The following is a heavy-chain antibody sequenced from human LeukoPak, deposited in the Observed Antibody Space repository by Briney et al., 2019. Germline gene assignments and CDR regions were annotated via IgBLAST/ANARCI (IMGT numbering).Heavy chain of an antibody. V-gene: IGHV4-59*01. CDR3: ARLWGGVAPFDY. J-gene: IGHJ4*02. Sequence: SETLSLTCTVSGGSISSYYWSWIRQPPGKGLEWIGYIYYSGSTNYNPSLKSRVTISVDTSKNQFSLKLSSVTAADTAVYYCARLWGGVAPFDYWGQGTLVTVSS. CDR2: IYYSGST. CDR1: GGSISSYY. D-gene: IGHD3-3*01.